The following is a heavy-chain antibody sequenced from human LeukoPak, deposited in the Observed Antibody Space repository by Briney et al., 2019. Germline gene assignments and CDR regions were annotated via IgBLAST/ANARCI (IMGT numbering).Heavy chain of an antibody. V-gene: IGHV3-23*01. CDR2: ITDSAGST. Sequence: GGSLRLSCAASGFTFSSYAMSWVRQAPGEGLEWVSAITDSAGSTYHADSVKGRFTISRDNSKNTLYLQMNSLSAADTAVYYCAKGSSGSRPYYFHYWGQGTLVTVSS. J-gene: IGHJ4*02. CDR1: GFTFSSYA. CDR3: AKGSSGSRPYYFHY. D-gene: IGHD3-10*01.